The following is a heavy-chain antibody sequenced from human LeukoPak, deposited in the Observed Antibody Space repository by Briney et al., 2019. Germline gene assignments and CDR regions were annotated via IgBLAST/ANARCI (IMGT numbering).Heavy chain of an antibody. CDR3: ARAGWGSYDAFDI. CDR1: GGSISSYY. V-gene: IGHV4-59*01. D-gene: IGHD7-27*01. J-gene: IGHJ3*02. Sequence: SETLSLTCTVSGGSISSYYRSWIRQPPGKGLEWIGYIYYSGSTNYNPSLKSRVTISVDTSKNQFSLKLSSVTAADTAVYYCARAGWGSYDAFDIWGQGTMVTVSS. CDR2: IYYSGST.